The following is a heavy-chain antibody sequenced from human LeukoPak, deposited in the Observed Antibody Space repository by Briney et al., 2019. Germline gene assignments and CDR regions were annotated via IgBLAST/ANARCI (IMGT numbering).Heavy chain of an antibody. Sequence: GGSLRLSCAASGFTFDDYGMSWVRQGPGKGLEWVSGISWNSAYIGYADSVKGRFTISRDNAKNSLYLQMNSLRAEDMALYYCAREASTTSYYSQDAFDIWGQGTMVTVSS. CDR1: GFTFDDYG. V-gene: IGHV3-9*03. D-gene: IGHD2/OR15-2a*01. J-gene: IGHJ3*02. CDR2: ISWNSAYI. CDR3: AREASTTSYYSQDAFDI.